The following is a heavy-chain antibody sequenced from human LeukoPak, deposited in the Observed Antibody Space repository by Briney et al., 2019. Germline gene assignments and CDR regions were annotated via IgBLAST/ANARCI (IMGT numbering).Heavy chain of an antibody. J-gene: IGHJ4*02. CDR1: GGSVTGGGYY. D-gene: IGHD1-26*01. V-gene: IGHV4-31*03. CDR3: ATAEWEYSYFDS. Sequence: SETLSLTCSVSGGSVTGGGYYWSWIRQHPGKGLEWIGFASYSGGTYYNPSLMSRITISVDRSQSQFSLRMRDVTAADTAVYFCATAEWEYSYFDSWGQGALVAVSS. CDR2: ASYSGGT.